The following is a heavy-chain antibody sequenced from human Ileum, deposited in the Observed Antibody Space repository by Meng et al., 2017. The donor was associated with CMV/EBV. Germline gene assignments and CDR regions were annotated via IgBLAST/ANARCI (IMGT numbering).Heavy chain of an antibody. Sequence: ASVKVSCKAPGNIYAKNGINWVRQATGQGLEWMGWMNPNSGNTGYAQKFQGRVTMTRNTSISTAYMELSSLRSEDTAVYYCARVVATYYDFWSGYYRDYYYGMDVWGQGTTVTVSS. J-gene: IGHJ6*02. V-gene: IGHV1-8*01. D-gene: IGHD3-3*01. CDR1: GNIYAKNG. CDR2: MNPNSGNT. CDR3: ARVVATYYDFWSGYYRDYYYGMDV.